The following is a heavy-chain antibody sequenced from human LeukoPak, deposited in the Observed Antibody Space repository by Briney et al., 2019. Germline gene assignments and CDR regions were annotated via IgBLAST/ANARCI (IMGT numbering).Heavy chain of an antibody. CDR1: GFTVSSNY. J-gene: IGHJ4*02. CDR2: IYSGGST. D-gene: IGHD3-3*01. CDR3: ARDARPHCDFWSGYYTGELDY. Sequence: GGSLRLSCAASGFTVSSNYMSWVRQAPGKGLEWVSVIYSGGSTYYADSVKGRFTISRDNSKNTLYLQMNSLRAEDTAVYYCARDARPHCDFWSGYYTGELDYCGQGTLATVSS. V-gene: IGHV3-53*01.